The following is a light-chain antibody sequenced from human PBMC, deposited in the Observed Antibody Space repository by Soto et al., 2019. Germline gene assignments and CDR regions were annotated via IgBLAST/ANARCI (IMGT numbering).Light chain of an antibody. CDR1: SSDVGGYNY. Sequence: QSLRTEPASVSGSPGQSITISCTGTSSDVGGYNYVSWYQQYPGKAPKLMIYGVTNRPSGVSNRFSGSKTGNTASLIISGLQAEDEAYYYCFSHRGGDSHVFGTGTKVTAL. J-gene: IGLJ1*01. CDR2: GVT. CDR3: FSHRGGDSHV. V-gene: IGLV2-14*01.